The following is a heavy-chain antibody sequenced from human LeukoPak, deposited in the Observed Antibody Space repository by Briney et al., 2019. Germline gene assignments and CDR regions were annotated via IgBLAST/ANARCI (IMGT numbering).Heavy chain of an antibody. CDR1: GGSISNYY. CDR3: ARINCTNGVCYVDY. J-gene: IGHJ4*02. D-gene: IGHD2-8*01. CDR2: IYHTETA. V-gene: IGHV4-59*01. Sequence: SETLSLTCTVSGGSISNYYWSWIRQPPGKGLEWIGYIYHTETANYNPSLKSRLTISINTSKNQSSLKLSSVTAADTAVYYCARINCTNGVCYVDYWGQGTLVTVSS.